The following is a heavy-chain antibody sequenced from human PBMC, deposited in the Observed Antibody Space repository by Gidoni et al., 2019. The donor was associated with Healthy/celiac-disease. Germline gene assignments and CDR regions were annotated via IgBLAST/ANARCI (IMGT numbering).Heavy chain of an antibody. J-gene: IGHJ6*02. CDR1: GYTFTGYN. CDR2: INPKSGGT. Sequence: QVQLVQSGAEVKKPGASVTVSCKASGYTFTGYNMHWVRQAPGQGLEWMGWINPKSGGTNYAQKFQGRVTMTRDTSISTAYMELSRLRSDDTAVYYCARQWFGELSMDVWGQGTTVTVSS. D-gene: IGHD3-10*01. V-gene: IGHV1-2*02. CDR3: ARQWFGELSMDV.